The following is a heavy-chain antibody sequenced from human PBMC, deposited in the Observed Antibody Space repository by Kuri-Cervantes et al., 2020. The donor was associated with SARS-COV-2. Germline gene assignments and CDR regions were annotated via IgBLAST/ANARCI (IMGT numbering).Heavy chain of an antibody. D-gene: IGHD3-3*01. Sequence: GESLKISCAASGFTFSSYAMSWVRQAPGKGLEWVSAISGSGGSTYYADSVKGRFTISRDNSKNTLYLQMNSLRAEDTAVYYCASSIIPYYGFWSGYGEDGMDVWGQGTMVTVSS. CDR1: GFTFSSYA. V-gene: IGHV3-23*01. CDR3: ASSIIPYYGFWSGYGEDGMDV. CDR2: ISGSGGST. J-gene: IGHJ6*02.